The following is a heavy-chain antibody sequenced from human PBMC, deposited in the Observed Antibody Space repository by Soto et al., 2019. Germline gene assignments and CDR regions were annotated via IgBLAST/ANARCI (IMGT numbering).Heavy chain of an antibody. CDR1: GGSISSGGYY. V-gene: IGHV4-31*03. D-gene: IGHD4-17*01. CDR3: ARFDYEIPANWFDP. Sequence: SETLSLTCTVSGGSISSGGYYWSWIRQHPGKGLEWIGYIYYSGSTYYNPSLKSRVTISVDTSKNQFSLKLSSVTAADTAVYYCARFDYEIPANWFDPWGQGTLVTVSS. CDR2: IYYSGST. J-gene: IGHJ5*02.